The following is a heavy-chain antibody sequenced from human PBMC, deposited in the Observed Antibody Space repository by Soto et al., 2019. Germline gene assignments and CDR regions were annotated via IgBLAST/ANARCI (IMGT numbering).Heavy chain of an antibody. CDR1: GFTFSAYS. Sequence: EVQLVESGGGLVQPGGSLRLSCAASGFTFSAYSMNWVRQAPGKGLEWVSDISSSSSNTYYADSVKGRFTTSRDNAKNSMYLQMNSLRAEDTAVYYGARLVGGVSRNLDYWGQGTLVTVSS. D-gene: IGHD2-15*01. V-gene: IGHV3-48*01. J-gene: IGHJ4*02. CDR3: ARLVGGVSRNLDY. CDR2: ISSSSSNT.